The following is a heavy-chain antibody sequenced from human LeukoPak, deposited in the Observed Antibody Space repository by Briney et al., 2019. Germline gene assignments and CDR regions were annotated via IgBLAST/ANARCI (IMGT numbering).Heavy chain of an antibody. V-gene: IGHV3-9*03. J-gene: IGHJ4*02. CDR2: ISWNSGSI. CDR3: AKDIYGGNSFAWNFDY. D-gene: IGHD4-23*01. Sequence: PGGSLRLSCAASGFTFDDYAMHWVRQAPGKGLEWVSGISWNSGSIMYADSVKGRFTIPRDNAKNSLYLQMNSLRAEDMALYYCAKDIYGGNSFAWNFDYWGQGTLVTVSS. CDR1: GFTFDDYA.